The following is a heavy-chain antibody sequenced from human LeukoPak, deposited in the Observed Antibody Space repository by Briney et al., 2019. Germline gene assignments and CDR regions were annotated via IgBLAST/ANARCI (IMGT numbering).Heavy chain of an antibody. CDR3: ARSAWYCSGGSCYSPLPYYYYYYMDV. CDR1: GGTFSSYA. CDR2: IIPIFGTA. J-gene: IGHJ6*03. D-gene: IGHD2-15*01. V-gene: IGHV1-69*06. Sequence: SVKVSCKASGGTFSSYAISWVRQAPGQGLEWMGGIIPIFGTANYAQKFQGRVTITADKSTSTAYMELSSLRSEDTAVYYCARSAWYCSGGSCYSPLPYYYYYYMDVWGKGTTVTVSS.